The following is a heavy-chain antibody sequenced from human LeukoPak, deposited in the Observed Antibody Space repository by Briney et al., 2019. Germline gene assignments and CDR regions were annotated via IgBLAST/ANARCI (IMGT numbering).Heavy chain of an antibody. V-gene: IGHV4-4*02. CDR2: IYYSGRT. J-gene: IGHJ1*01. CDR1: SGSISSDNG. Sequence: PSETLSLTCAVSSGSISSDNGWTWVRQPPGKGLEWIGEIYYSGRTNYNPSLQSRLTISVDKSNHQFSLSLRSVTAADTAVYYCAGKVAATYYQEWGQGTLVTASS. CDR3: AGKVAATYYQE. D-gene: IGHD1-26*01.